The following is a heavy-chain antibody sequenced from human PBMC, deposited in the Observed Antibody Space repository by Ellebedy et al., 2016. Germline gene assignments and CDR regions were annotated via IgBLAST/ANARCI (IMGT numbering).Heavy chain of an antibody. D-gene: IGHD6-13*01. CDR3: ARTISSSWYEYFDF. CDR1: GFTFSNYA. CDR2: IIPIFGTA. J-gene: IGHJ4*02. V-gene: IGHV1-69*13. Sequence: ASVKVSCKASGFTFSNYAITWVRQAPGQGLEWMGVIIPIFGTANYGQKFQGRVTITADESTSTAYMELSSLRSEDTAVYYCARTISSSWYEYFDFWGQGTLVTVSS.